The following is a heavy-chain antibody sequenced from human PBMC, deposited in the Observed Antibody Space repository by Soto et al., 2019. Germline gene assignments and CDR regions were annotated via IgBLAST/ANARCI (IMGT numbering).Heavy chain of an antibody. D-gene: IGHD3-9*01. V-gene: IGHV4-39*01. Sequence: PSETLSLTCTVSGDSISSSSYYWAWIRQPPGKGLEWIGSIYYRGNTYYNPSLKTRVTISLDKSKSQFSLKLNSVTAADSAVYFCARLEGLATISYYFDFWGQGALVTVSS. CDR3: ARLEGLATISYYFDF. CDR1: GDSISSSSYY. CDR2: IYYRGNT. J-gene: IGHJ4*02.